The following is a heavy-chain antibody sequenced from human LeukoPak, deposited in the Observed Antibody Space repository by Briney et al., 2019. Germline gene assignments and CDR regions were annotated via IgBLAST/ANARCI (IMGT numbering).Heavy chain of an antibody. CDR3: ARDVEMAITREDFGAFDI. J-gene: IGHJ3*02. CDR2: IIPIFGTA. Sequence: SVKVSCKASGGTFSSYAISWVRQAPGQGLEWMGGIIPIFGTANYAQKFQGRVTITADESTSTAYMELSSLRSEDTAVYYCARDVEMAITREDFGAFDIWGQGTMVTVSS. CDR1: GGTFSSYA. D-gene: IGHD5-24*01. V-gene: IGHV1-69*13.